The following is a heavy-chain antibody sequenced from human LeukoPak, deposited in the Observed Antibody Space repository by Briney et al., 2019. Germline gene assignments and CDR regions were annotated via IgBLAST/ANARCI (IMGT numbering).Heavy chain of an antibody. CDR2: ISSSSSYI. Sequence: GGSLRLSCAASGFTFSSYSMNWVRQAPGKGLEWVSSISSSSSYIYYADSVKGRFTISRDNAKNSLYLQMNSLRAEDTAVYYCARNLQRYKVFDYWGQGTLVTASS. CDR3: ARNLQRYKVFDY. D-gene: IGHD5-24*01. J-gene: IGHJ4*02. V-gene: IGHV3-21*01. CDR1: GFTFSSYS.